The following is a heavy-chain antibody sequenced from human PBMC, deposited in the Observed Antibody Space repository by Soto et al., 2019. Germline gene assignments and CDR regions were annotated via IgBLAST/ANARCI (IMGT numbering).Heavy chain of an antibody. V-gene: IGHV1-8*01. J-gene: IGHJ5*02. D-gene: IGHD3-10*01. CDR2: MNPNSSST. CDR1: GYTFSSYD. CDR3: ARGPRKATLRGVIWFDP. Sequence: GASVKVSCKASGYTFSSYDINWVRQATGQGLEWMGWMNPNSSSTGYAQKFQGRVTMTRNTSISTAYMELSSLRSEDTAVYYCARGPRKATLRGVIWFDPWGQGTLVTVSS.